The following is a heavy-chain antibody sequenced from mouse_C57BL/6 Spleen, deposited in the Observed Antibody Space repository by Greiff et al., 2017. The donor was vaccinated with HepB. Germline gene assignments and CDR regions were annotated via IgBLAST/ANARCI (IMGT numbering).Heavy chain of an antibody. CDR1: GFTFSSYA. J-gene: IGHJ2*01. V-gene: IGHV5-4*01. CDR3: ARDGDWDAFDY. CDR2: ISDGGSYT. Sequence: EVKLQESGGGLVKPGGSLKLSCAASGFTFSSYAMSWVRQTPEKRLEWVATISDGGSYTYYPDNVKGRFTISRDNAKNNLYLQMSHLKSEDTAMYYCARDGDWDAFDYWGQGTTLTVSS. D-gene: IGHD4-1*01.